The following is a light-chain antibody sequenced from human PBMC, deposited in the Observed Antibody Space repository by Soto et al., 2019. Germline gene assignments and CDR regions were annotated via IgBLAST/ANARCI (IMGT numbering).Light chain of an antibody. CDR3: QQYGSSPPYT. Sequence: ESVLTQSPGTRSLSPGERATLSCRASQSVSSSYLAWYQQKPGQAPRLLIYGASTRATGIPDRFSGSGSGTDFTLTISRLEPEDFAVYYCQQYGSSPPYTFGQGTKVDIK. CDR2: GAS. V-gene: IGKV3-20*01. CDR1: QSVSSSY. J-gene: IGKJ2*01.